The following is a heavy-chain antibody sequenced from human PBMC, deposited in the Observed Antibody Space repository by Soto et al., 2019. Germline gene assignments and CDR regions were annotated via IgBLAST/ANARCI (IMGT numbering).Heavy chain of an antibody. Sequence: GASVKVSCKTSGYTFSNYGITWVRQAPGQPLEWLGWISLYSDGTNYAQKFQGRVSMTTDTSTTTAYMELGGLRSDDTAVYYCARVVPGAEAWFGPWGQGTLVTVSS. CDR1: GYTFSNYG. CDR3: ARVVPGAEAWFGP. D-gene: IGHD2-2*01. V-gene: IGHV1-18*01. CDR2: ISLYSDGT. J-gene: IGHJ5*02.